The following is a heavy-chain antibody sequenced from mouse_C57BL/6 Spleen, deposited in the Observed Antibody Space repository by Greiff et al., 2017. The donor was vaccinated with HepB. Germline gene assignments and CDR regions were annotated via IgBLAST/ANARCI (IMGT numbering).Heavy chain of an antibody. CDR1: GFTFSDFY. D-gene: IGHD2-2*01. Sequence: EVKLVESGGGLVQSGRSLRLSCATSGFTFSDFYMEWVRQAPGKGLEWIAASRNKANDYTTEYSASVKGRFIVSRDTSQSILYLQMNALRAEDTAIYYCARGIYYGYDGRSGGTGTTVTVSS. CDR2: SRNKANDYTT. V-gene: IGHV7-1*01. J-gene: IGHJ1*03. CDR3: ARGIYYGYDGRS.